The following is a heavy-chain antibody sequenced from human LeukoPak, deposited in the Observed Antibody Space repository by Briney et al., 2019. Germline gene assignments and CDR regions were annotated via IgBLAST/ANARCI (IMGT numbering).Heavy chain of an antibody. J-gene: IGHJ4*02. V-gene: IGHV3-23*01. CDR2: ISGSGGST. Sequence: PGGSLRLSCAASGFTFRDYSMTWVRQAPGKGLEWVSAISGSGGSTYYADSVKGRFTISRDNSKNTLYLQMNSLRAEDTAVYYCAKVVRGYGSGSYYFDYWGQGTLVTVSS. CDR1: GFTFRDYS. D-gene: IGHD3-10*01. CDR3: AKVVRGYGSGSYYFDY.